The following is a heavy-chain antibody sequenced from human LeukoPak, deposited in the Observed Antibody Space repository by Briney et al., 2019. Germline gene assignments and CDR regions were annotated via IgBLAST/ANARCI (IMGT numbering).Heavy chain of an antibody. V-gene: IGHV4-39*01. Sequence: SETLSLTCTVSGGSISDGTYYWGWIRQPPGKGLEWIGTIHYSGTTHYNRSLKRPVPISHHPTKNPCSLRLSTVTAADTAVYYCARRTTKGYSDYWGQGTLVTVST. CDR1: GGSISDGTYY. J-gene: IGHJ4*02. D-gene: IGHD1-1*01. CDR2: IHYSGTT. CDR3: ARRTTKGYSDY.